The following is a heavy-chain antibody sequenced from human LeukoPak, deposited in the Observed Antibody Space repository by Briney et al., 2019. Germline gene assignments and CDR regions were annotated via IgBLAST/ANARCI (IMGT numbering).Heavy chain of an antibody. Sequence: SETLSLTCAVYGGSFSGYYWSWIRQPPGKGLEWIGEINHSGSTNYNPSLKSRVTISVDTSKNQFSLKLSSVTAADTAVYYCARGRGYGSGDYWGQGTLVTVSS. CDR2: INHSGST. D-gene: IGHD3-10*01. CDR3: ARGRGYGSGDY. V-gene: IGHV4-34*01. J-gene: IGHJ4*02. CDR1: GGSFSGYY.